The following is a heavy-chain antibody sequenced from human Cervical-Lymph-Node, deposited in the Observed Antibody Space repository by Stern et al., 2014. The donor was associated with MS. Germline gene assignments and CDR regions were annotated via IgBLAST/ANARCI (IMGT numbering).Heavy chain of an antibody. CDR2: FIPLFGTT. CDR3: ARDNDDNGMDV. J-gene: IGHJ6*02. CDR1: GDTFLNFG. Sequence: VQLEESGAEVKKPGSSVKVSCTASGDTFLNFGISWVRQAPGQGLEWMGGFIPLFGTTEYVEKFQGRLTINADESATTVYMELSSLRSEDTAVYYCARDNDDNGMDVWGQGTTVIVSS. D-gene: IGHD1-1*01. V-gene: IGHV1-69*01.